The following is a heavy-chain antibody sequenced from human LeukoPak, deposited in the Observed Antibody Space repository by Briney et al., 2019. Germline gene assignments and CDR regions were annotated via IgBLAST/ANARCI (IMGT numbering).Heavy chain of an antibody. D-gene: IGHD6-19*01. V-gene: IGHV3-53*01. J-gene: IGHJ4*02. CDR2: IYSGGST. Sequence: GGSLRLSCAASGFTVSSNYMSWVRQAPGKGLEWVSVIYSGGSTYYADSVKGRFTISRDNSKNTLYLQMNSLRAEDTAVYYCARVRFSSGWSYYFDYWGQGTLVTVSS. CDR1: GFTVSSNY. CDR3: ARVRFSSGWSYYFDY.